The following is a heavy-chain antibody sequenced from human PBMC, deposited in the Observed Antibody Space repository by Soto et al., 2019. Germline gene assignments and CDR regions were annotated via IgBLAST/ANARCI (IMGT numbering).Heavy chain of an antibody. CDR1: GYTFTSYG. V-gene: IGHV1-18*01. Sequence: SVKVSCKASGYTFTSYGISWVRQAPGQGLEWMGWISAYNGNTNYAQKLQGRVTMTTDTSTSTAYMELRSLRSDDTAVYYCARVYSNYYYYYGMDVWGQGTTVTVSS. CDR2: ISAYNGNT. J-gene: IGHJ6*02. D-gene: IGHD4-4*01. CDR3: ARVYSNYYYYYGMDV.